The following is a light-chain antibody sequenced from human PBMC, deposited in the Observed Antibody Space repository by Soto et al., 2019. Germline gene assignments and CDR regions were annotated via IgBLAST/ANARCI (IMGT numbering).Light chain of an antibody. J-gene: IGKJ1*01. Sequence: EIVLTQSPGTLSLSPGERATLSCRASQSVSSYYLAWYQQKPGQAPRLLIYAASSRATGIPDRFSGGGSGTDFTLTISRLEPEDFAVYYCQQCGSSQWKFGQGTKADI. CDR2: AAS. CDR3: QQCGSSQWK. CDR1: QSVSSYY. V-gene: IGKV3-20*01.